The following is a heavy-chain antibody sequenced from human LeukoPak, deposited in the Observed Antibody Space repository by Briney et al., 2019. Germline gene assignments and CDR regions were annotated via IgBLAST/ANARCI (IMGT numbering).Heavy chain of an antibody. CDR2: INPNSGGT. CDR3: APVPGGPSDAFDI. J-gene: IGHJ3*02. CDR1: GYTFTGYY. D-gene: IGHD1-1*01. V-gene: IGHV1-2*04. Sequence: WASVKVSCKASGYTFTGYYMHWVRQAPGQGLEWMGWINPNSGGTNYAQKFQGWVTMTRDTSISTAYMELSRLRSDDTAVYYCAPVPGGPSDAFDIWGQGTMVTVSS.